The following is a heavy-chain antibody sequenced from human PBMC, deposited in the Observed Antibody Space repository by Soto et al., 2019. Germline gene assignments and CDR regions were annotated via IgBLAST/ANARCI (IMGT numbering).Heavy chain of an antibody. V-gene: IGHV4-31*03. CDR2: INYLGST. J-gene: IGHJ6*03. Sequence: PSETLSLTCTVSGGSISSGGYYWSWIRQHPGKGLEWIGEINYLGSTNYNPSLKSRVTMSVDTSKNQFSLTLNSVTAADTATYYCARGGISHWAYFYYMDVWDRGTTVTVSS. CDR1: GGSISSGGYY. D-gene: IGHD2-21*01. CDR3: ARGGISHWAYFYYMDV.